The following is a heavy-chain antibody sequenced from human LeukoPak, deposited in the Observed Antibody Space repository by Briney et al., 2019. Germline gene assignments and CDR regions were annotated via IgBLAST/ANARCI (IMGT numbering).Heavy chain of an antibody. Sequence: GGSLRLSCAASGFTFSSFEMNWVRQAPGKGVEWVSYISSSGTTIYYADSVKGRLTTSRDNAKNSLYLQMNRLRPEDTAVYYCARADYWGQGALVTVSS. CDR1: GFTFSSFE. J-gene: IGHJ4*02. V-gene: IGHV3-48*03. CDR3: ARADY. CDR2: ISSSGTTI.